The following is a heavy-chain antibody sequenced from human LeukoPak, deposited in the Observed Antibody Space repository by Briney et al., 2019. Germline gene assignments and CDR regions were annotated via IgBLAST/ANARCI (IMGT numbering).Heavy chain of an antibody. D-gene: IGHD1-26*01. CDR2: IWYDGSNK. CDR3: ARDLDSGSPYYYYGMDV. J-gene: IGHJ6*02. CDR1: GFTFSSYG. Sequence: GGSLRLSCAASGFTFSSYGMHWVRQAPGKGLEWVAVIWYDGSNKYYADSVKGRFTISRDNSKNTLYLQMNSLRAEDTAVYYCARDLDSGSPYYYYGMDVRGQGTTVTVSS. V-gene: IGHV3-33*01.